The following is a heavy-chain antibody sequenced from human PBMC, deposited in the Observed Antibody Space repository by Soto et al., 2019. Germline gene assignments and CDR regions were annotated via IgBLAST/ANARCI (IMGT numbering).Heavy chain of an antibody. CDR3: ARDIMGTNYYYYGMDV. V-gene: IGHV4-59*11. D-gene: IGHD2-8*01. Sequence: SETLSLTCTVSGGSIRSHYWSWIRKPPGKGLEWIGYIYYSGSTNYNPSLKSRVTISVDTSKNQFSLKLSSVTAADTAVYYCARDIMGTNYYYYGMDVWGQGTTVTSP. CDR1: GGSIRSHY. CDR2: IYYSGST. J-gene: IGHJ6*02.